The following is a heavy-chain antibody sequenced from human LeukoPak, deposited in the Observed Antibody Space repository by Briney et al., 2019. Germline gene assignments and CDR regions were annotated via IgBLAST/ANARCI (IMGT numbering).Heavy chain of an antibody. Sequence: PSETLSLTCTVSGVSTSSYYWSWIRQPPGQGLEWIGYVYYSGNTNYSPSFKSRVTISIDTSRNQFSLRLSSVTAADTAVYYCARVGSGCFDSWGQGTLVTVSS. J-gene: IGHJ4*02. CDR3: ARVGSGCFDS. D-gene: IGHD6-19*01. CDR1: GVSTSSYY. V-gene: IGHV4-59*13. CDR2: VYYSGNT.